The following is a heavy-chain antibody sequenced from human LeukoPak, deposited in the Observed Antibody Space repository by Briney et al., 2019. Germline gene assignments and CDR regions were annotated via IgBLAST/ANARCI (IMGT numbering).Heavy chain of an antibody. Sequence: AASVKVSCKASGYTFTSYGISWVRQAPGQGLEWMGWIIAYNGNTNYAQKLQGRVTMTTDTSTSTAYMELRSLRSDDTAVYYCARDLWAYYYDSSGSQRYWGQGTLVTVSS. J-gene: IGHJ4*02. CDR1: GYTFTSYG. CDR3: ARDLWAYYYDSSGSQRY. CDR2: IIAYNGNT. D-gene: IGHD3-22*01. V-gene: IGHV1-18*01.